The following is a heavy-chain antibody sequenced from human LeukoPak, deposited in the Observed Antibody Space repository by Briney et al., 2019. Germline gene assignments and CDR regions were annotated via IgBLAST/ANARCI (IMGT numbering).Heavy chain of an antibody. CDR3: AKVYNWNYDY. Sequence: GGSLRLSCVASGFTFNNYAMSWVRQAPGKGLEWVSDISGSGGSTYYSDSVKGRFIISRDNSKNTLYLQMNSLRAEDTAIYYCAKVYNWNYDYWGQGTLVTVSS. J-gene: IGHJ4*02. CDR2: ISGSGGST. D-gene: IGHD1-7*01. V-gene: IGHV3-23*01. CDR1: GFTFNNYA.